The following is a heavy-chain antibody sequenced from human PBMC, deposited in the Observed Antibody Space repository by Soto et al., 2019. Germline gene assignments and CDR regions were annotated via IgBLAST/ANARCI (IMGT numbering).Heavy chain of an antibody. CDR1: GGTFSSYA. V-gene: IGHV1-69*13. D-gene: IGHD2-2*02. CDR3: ARGPSLGRYCSSTSCYIFRWFDP. Sequence: SVKVSCKASGGTFSSYAISWVRQAPGQGLEWMGGIIPIFGTANYAQKFQGRVTITADESTSTAYMELSSLRSEDTAVYYCARGPSLGRYCSSTSCYIFRWFDPWGQGTLVTVSS. CDR2: IIPIFGTA. J-gene: IGHJ5*02.